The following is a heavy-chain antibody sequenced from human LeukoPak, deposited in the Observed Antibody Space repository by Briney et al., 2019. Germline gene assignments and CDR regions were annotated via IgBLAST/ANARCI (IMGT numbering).Heavy chain of an antibody. CDR3: ARGKTSQDIVTRKTYNWFDP. D-gene: IGHD2-15*01. CDR2: ISSSSTI. V-gene: IGHV3-48*04. Sequence: PGGSLRLSCAASGFTFSSYSMNWVRQAPGKGLEWVSYISSSSTIYYADSVKGRFTISRDNAKNSLYLQMKGLRAEDTAVYYCARGKTSQDIVTRKTYNWFDPWGQGTLVTVSS. CDR1: GFTFSSYS. J-gene: IGHJ5*02.